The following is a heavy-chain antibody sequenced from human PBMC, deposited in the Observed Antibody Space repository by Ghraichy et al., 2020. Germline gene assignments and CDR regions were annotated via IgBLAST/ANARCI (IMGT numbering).Heavy chain of an antibody. Sequence: SQTLSLTCAVYGGSFSGYYWSWIRQPPGKGLEWIGEINHSGSTNYNPSLKSRVTISVDTSKNQFSLKLSSVTAADTAVYYCARGSGHGTMVRGVMSWFDPWGQGTLVTVSS. CDR1: GGSFSGYY. V-gene: IGHV4-34*01. D-gene: IGHD3-10*01. CDR2: INHSGST. CDR3: ARGSGHGTMVRGVMSWFDP. J-gene: IGHJ5*02.